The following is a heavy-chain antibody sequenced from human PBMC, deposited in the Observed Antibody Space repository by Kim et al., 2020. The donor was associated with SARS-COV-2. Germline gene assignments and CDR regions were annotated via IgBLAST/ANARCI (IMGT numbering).Heavy chain of an antibody. D-gene: IGHD5-18*01. CDR3: TAEGYTYGHHSLNI. CDR1: GFNFKNAW. Sequence: GGSLRLSCTASGFNFKNAWMTWVRQAPGKGPEWIGRIRREVNGGTTLYAAPVNGRISVSREDSTNTMHLHMNSLRPEDTAVYYWTAEGYTYGHHSLNIWGQGTMVTVSS. J-gene: IGHJ3*02. CDR2: IRREVNGGTT. V-gene: IGHV3-15*05.